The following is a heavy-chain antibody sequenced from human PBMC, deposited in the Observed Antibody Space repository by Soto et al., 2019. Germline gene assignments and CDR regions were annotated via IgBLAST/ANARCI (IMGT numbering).Heavy chain of an antibody. CDR3: ARGHGGNSVGAKYYFDY. J-gene: IGHJ4*02. D-gene: IGHD2-21*02. V-gene: IGHV4-34*01. CDR1: GGSFSGYY. Sequence: SETLSLTCAVYGGSFSGYYWSWIRQPPGKGLEWIGEINHSGSTNYNPSLKSRVTISVDTSKNQFSLKLSSVTAADTAVYYCARGHGGNSVGAKYYFDYWGQGTLVTVSS. CDR2: INHSGST.